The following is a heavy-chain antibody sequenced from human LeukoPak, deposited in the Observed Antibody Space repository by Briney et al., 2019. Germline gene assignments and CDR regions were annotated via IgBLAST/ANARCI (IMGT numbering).Heavy chain of an antibody. CDR2: INPSGGST. D-gene: IGHD1-26*01. CDR1: GYTFTSYY. Sequence: GASVKASCKASGYTFTSYYMHWVRQAPGQGLEWMGIINPSGGSTSYAQKFQGRVTMTRDTSISTAYMELSRLRSDDTAVYYCARDGVGAFDYWGQGTLVTVSS. CDR3: ARDGVGAFDY. J-gene: IGHJ4*02. V-gene: IGHV1-46*01.